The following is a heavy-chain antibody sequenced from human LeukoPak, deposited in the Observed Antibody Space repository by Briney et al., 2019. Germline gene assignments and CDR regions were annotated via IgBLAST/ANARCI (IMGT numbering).Heavy chain of an antibody. J-gene: IGHJ3*02. CDR3: ARSWNYYDSSGYYSIDAFDI. CDR2: IYPGDSDT. CDR1: GYSFTSYW. D-gene: IGHD3-22*01. Sequence: GESLKISCKGSGYSFTSYWIGWVRQMPGKGLEWMGIIYPGDSDTRYSPSFQGQVTISADKSISTAYLQWSSLKAPDTAMYYCARSWNYYDSSGYYSIDAFDIWGQGTMVTVSS. V-gene: IGHV5-51*01.